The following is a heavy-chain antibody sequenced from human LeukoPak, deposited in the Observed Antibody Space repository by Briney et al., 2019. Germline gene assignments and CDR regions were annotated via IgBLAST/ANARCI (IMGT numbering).Heavy chain of an antibody. D-gene: IGHD3-22*01. CDR3: ARDGDISGYYAACDI. CDR1: GFTFSSYS. CDR2: ISSNSSIT. J-gene: IGHJ3*02. V-gene: IGHV3-48*02. Sequence: GGSLRLSCAASGFTFSSYSMNWVRQAPGKGLEWVSSISSNSSITYYADSVKGRFIISRDNSKNSLSLHMNSLRDEDTAVYYCARDGDISGYYAACDIWGQGTMVTASS.